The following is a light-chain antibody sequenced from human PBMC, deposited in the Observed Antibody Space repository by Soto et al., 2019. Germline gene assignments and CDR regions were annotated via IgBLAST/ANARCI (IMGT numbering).Light chain of an antibody. CDR1: RPISTY. V-gene: IGKV1-8*01. CDR3: QQYYTYPLA. Sequence: AIRMTQSPSSISAFTGDRVTITCRTSRPISTYLAWYQQKPWKTPTLLMYAASTLQSGVPSRFSGSGSGTDFTLTISCLQSEDFATYYCQQYYTYPLAFGQGT. J-gene: IGKJ1*01. CDR2: AAS.